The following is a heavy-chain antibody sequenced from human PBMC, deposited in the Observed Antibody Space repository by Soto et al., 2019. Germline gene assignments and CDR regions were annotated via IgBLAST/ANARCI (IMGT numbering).Heavy chain of an antibody. CDR2: ISGSGGST. CDR3: AKGSITMIVVVISPLRFDY. Sequence: EVQLLESGGGLVQPGGSLRLSCAAYGFTFSSYAMSWVRQAPGKGLEWVSAISGSGGSTYYADSVKGRFTISRDNSKNTLYLQMNSLRAEDTAVYYCAKGSITMIVVVISPLRFDYWGQGTLVTVSS. V-gene: IGHV3-23*01. CDR1: GFTFSSYA. D-gene: IGHD3-22*01. J-gene: IGHJ4*02.